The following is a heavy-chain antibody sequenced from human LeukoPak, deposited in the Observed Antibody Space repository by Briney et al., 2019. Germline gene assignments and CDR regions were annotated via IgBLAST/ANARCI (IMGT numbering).Heavy chain of an antibody. Sequence: SETLSLTCAVSGGSISSSKWWNWVRQPPGKGLEWIGEIYHSGSTYYNPSLKSRVTISVDTSKNQFSLKLSSVTAADTAVYYCARATTVTFYNWFDPWGQGTLVTVSS. CDR2: IYHSGST. CDR1: GGSISSSKW. V-gene: IGHV4-4*02. CDR3: ARATTVTFYNWFDP. D-gene: IGHD4-11*01. J-gene: IGHJ5*02.